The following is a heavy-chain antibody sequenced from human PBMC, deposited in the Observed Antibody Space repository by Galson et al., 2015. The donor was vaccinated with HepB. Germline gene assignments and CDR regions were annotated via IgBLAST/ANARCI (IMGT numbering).Heavy chain of an antibody. V-gene: IGHV1-24*01. J-gene: IGHJ5*02. D-gene: IGHD2-2*01. CDR1: GYTLTELS. CDR3: ATVCDQLLSDWFDP. Sequence: SVKVSCKVSGYTLTELSMHWVRQAPGKGLEWMGGFDPEDGETIYAQKFQGRVTMTEDTSTDTAYMELSSLRSEDTAVYYCATVCDQLLSDWFDPWGQGTLVTVSS. CDR2: FDPEDGET.